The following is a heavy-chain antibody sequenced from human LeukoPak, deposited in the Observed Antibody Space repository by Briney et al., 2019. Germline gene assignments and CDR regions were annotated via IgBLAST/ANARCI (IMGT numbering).Heavy chain of an antibody. Sequence: GGSLRLSCAASGFTFSSYSMNWVRQAPGKGLEWVSSISSSSSYIYYADSVKGRFTISRDNAKNSLYLQMNSLRAEDTAVYYCARGYDFWSGYYSTQPDYYYYYMDAWGKGTTVTVSS. V-gene: IGHV3-21*01. CDR2: ISSSSSYI. CDR3: ARGYDFWSGYYSTQPDYYYYYMDA. D-gene: IGHD3-3*01. CDR1: GFTFSSYS. J-gene: IGHJ6*03.